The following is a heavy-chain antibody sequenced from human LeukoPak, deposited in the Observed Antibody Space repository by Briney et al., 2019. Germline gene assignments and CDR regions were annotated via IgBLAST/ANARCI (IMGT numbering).Heavy chain of an antibody. V-gene: IGHV4-59*12. J-gene: IGHJ4*02. CDR3: ARDPYYGSGSFDY. D-gene: IGHD3-10*01. Sequence: SETLSLTCAVSGDSINNFYWSWIRQPPGKGLQWIGYIYYSGSTNYNPSLKSRVTISVDTSKNQFSLKLSSVTAADTAVYYCARDPYYGSGSFDYWGQGTLVTVSS. CDR1: GDSINNFY. CDR2: IYYSGST.